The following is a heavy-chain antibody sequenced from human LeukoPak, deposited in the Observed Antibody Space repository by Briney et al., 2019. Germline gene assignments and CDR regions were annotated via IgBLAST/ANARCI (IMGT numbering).Heavy chain of an antibody. D-gene: IGHD3-22*01. J-gene: IGHJ4*02. V-gene: IGHV3-23*01. CDR2: ISGSGGST. Sequence: PGGSLRLSCAAPGFTFSSYAMSWVRQAPGKGLEWVSAISGSGGSTYYADSVKGRFTISRDNSKNTLYLQMNSLRAEDTAVYYCAKRGINYYYDSSGYVDYWGQGTLVTVSS. CDR1: GFTFSSYA. CDR3: AKRGINYYYDSSGYVDY.